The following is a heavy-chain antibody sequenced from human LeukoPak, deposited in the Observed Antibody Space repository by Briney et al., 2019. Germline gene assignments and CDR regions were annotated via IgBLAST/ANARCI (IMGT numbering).Heavy chain of an antibody. CDR3: ARESRANNWNDEWYWFDP. CDR2: LNPNSGGT. J-gene: IGHJ5*02. Sequence: ASVKVSCKASGYTFTGYYMHWVRQAPGQGLEWMGWLNPNSGGTNYAQKFQGWVTMTRDTSISTAYMELSRLRSDDTAVYYCARESRANNWNDEWYWFDPWGQGTLVTVSS. V-gene: IGHV1-2*04. D-gene: IGHD1-1*01. CDR1: GYTFTGYY.